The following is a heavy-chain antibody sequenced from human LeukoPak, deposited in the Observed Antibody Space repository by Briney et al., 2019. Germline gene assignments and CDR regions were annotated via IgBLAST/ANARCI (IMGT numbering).Heavy chain of an antibody. D-gene: IGHD5-18*01. CDR2: IYPGDSDT. Sequence: GESLKISCKGSGYSFTSYWISWVRQMPGKGLEWMGIIYPGDSDTRYSPSFQGQVTISADKSISTAYLQWSSLKASDTAVYYCARSLSHVDTAMSDYWGQGTLVTVSS. J-gene: IGHJ4*02. CDR3: ARSLSHVDTAMSDY. V-gene: IGHV5-51*01. CDR1: GYSFTSYW.